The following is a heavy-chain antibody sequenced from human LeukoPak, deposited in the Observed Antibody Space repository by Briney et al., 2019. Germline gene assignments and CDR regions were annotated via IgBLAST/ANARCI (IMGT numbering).Heavy chain of an antibody. CDR1: GFIFEHYD. CDR2: VTGDSGPI. V-gene: IGHV3-9*01. J-gene: IGHJ4*02. CDR3: VKDLSFGVGYSYGYFDH. Sequence: PGGPLRLSCAACGFIFEHYDVLWVRRRTGEGLVCVSYVTGDSGPISYAASVKGRFTISRNNAKSTLYLHMKSLRPEDTDIYYCVKDLSFGVGYSYGYFDHWGQGTPVTISA. D-gene: IGHD5-12*01.